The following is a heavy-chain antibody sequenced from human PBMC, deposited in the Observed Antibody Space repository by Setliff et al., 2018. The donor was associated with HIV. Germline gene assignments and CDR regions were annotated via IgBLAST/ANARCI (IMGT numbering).Heavy chain of an antibody. V-gene: IGHV4-61*09. D-gene: IGHD6-6*01. CDR2: IYTSGST. J-gene: IGHJ4*02. CDR1: DASISVGTYY. Sequence: SETLSLTCSVSDASISVGTYYWSWIRQPAGKGLEWIGHIYTSGSTNYNPSLKSRVTISVDTSKNQFSLKVSSVTAADTAVYYCARHVGYSSSSLDYRGQGTLVTVPQ. CDR3: ARHVGYSSSSLDY.